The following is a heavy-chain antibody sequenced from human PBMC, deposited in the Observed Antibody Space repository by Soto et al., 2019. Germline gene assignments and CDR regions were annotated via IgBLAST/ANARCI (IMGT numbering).Heavy chain of an antibody. CDR3: AAGRDSGYDQYYFDY. D-gene: IGHD5-12*01. V-gene: IGHV5-51*01. CDR2: IYPGDSDT. CDR1: GYSFTSYW. J-gene: IGHJ4*02. Sequence: GESLKISCKGSGYSFTSYWIGWVRQMPGKGLEWMGIIYPGDSDTRYSPSFQGQVTISADKSISTAYLQWSSLKASDTAMYYCAAGRDSGYDQYYFDYWGQGTLVTVSS.